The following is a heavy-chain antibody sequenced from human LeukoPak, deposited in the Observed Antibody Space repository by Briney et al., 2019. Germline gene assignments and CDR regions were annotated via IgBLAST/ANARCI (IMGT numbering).Heavy chain of an antibody. CDR1: GFTFSSYG. CDR3: ARDRSYYDFWSGYYSYYYYYGMDV. D-gene: IGHD3-3*01. J-gene: IGHJ6*02. V-gene: IGHV3-33*01. Sequence: GGSLRLSCAASGFTFSSYGMHWVRQAPGKGLEWVADIWYDGSNKYYADSVKGRFTISRDNSKNTLYLQMNSLRAEDTAVYYCARDRSYYDFWSGYYSYYYYYGMDVWGQGTTVTVSS. CDR2: IWYDGSNK.